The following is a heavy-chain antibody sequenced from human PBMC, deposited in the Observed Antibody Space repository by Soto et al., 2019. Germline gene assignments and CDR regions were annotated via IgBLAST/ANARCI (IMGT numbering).Heavy chain of an antibody. CDR1: GFTFSSYA. CDR2: ISYDGSNK. D-gene: IGHD6-13*01. V-gene: IGHV3-30-3*01. J-gene: IGHJ3*02. CDR3: ARGPVSGQQLVVGAFDI. Sequence: QVQLVESGGGVVQPGRSLRLSCAASGFTFSSYAMHWVGQAPGKGLEWVAVISYDGSNKYYADSVKGRFTISRDNSKNTLYLQMNSLRAEDTAVYYCARGPVSGQQLVVGAFDIWGQGTMVTVSS.